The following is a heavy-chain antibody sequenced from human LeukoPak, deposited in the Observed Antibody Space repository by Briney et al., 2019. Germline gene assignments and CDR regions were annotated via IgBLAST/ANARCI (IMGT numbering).Heavy chain of an antibody. J-gene: IGHJ4*02. CDR1: GFSFSNYA. V-gene: IGHV3-23*01. Sequence: GGSLRLSCAASGFSFSNYAMSWVRQAPGKGLEWVSTIAPGGGSPDYADSVRGRFTFSRDNSQNTLYLQMTSLTVDDTAVYYCANPPIVPASWVRPDFDYWGKKPLVIVSS. CDR2: IAPGGGSP. D-gene: IGHD2/OR15-2a*01. CDR3: ANPPIVPASWVRPDFDY.